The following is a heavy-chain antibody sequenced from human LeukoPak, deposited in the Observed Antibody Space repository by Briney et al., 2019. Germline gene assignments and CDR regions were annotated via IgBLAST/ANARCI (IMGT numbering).Heavy chain of an antibody. CDR2: ISAYNGNT. CDR1: GYTFTSYG. J-gene: IGHJ4*02. V-gene: IGHV1-18*01. Sequence: GASVKVSCKASGYTFTSYGISWVRQAPGQGLEWMGWISAYNGNTNYAQKLQGRVTMTTDTSTSTAYMELRSLRSDDTAVYYCARDPPEDYGSGIRTDYWGQGTLVTVSS. CDR3: ARDPPEDYGSGIRTDY. D-gene: IGHD3-10*01.